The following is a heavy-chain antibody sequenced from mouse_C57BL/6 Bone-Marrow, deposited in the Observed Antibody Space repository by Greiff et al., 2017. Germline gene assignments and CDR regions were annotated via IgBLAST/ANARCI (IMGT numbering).Heavy chain of an antibody. CDR3: ARAYDYDSGMGY. D-gene: IGHD2-4*01. CDR1: GFTFSDYG. V-gene: IGHV5-17*01. J-gene: IGHJ4*01. CDR2: ISSGSSTI. Sequence: EVQGVESGGGLVKPGGSLKLSCAASGFTFSDYGMHWVRQAPEKGLEWVAYISSGSSTIYYADKVKGRFTITRDNATNTLYLQMTSLRSEDTALYYCARAYDYDSGMGYWGQGASVTVST.